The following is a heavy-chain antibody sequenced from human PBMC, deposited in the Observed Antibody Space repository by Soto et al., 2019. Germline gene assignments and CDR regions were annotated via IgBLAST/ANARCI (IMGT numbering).Heavy chain of an antibody. Sequence: EVQLLESGGGLVQPGGSLRLSCAASGFTFSSYAMSWVRQAPGKGLEWVSAISGSGGSTYYADSVKGRFTTSRDNSKNKLYLQMNSLRAEDTAVYYCAKAYGDYGGSLWGRGTLVTVSS. CDR1: GFTFSSYA. V-gene: IGHV3-23*01. D-gene: IGHD4-17*01. J-gene: IGHJ2*01. CDR3: AKAYGDYGGSL. CDR2: ISGSGGST.